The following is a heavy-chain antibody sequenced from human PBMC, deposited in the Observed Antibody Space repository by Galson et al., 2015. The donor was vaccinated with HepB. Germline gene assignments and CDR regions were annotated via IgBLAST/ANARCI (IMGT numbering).Heavy chain of an antibody. CDR3: ARDPHRKIAVAGNWFDP. CDR1: GFTFSSYS. Sequence: SLRLSCAASGFTFSSYSMNWVRQAPGKGLEWVSYISSSSRTIYYADSVKGRFTISRDNAKNSLYLQMNSLRTEDTAVYYCARDPHRKIAVAGNWFDPWGQGTLVTVSS. D-gene: IGHD6-19*01. V-gene: IGHV3-48*01. J-gene: IGHJ5*02. CDR2: ISSSSRTI.